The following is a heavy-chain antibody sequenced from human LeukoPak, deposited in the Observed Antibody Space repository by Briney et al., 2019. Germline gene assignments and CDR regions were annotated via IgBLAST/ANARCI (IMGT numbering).Heavy chain of an antibody. CDR3: ARDTTGHYDY. D-gene: IGHD1-1*01. Sequence: PGRSLRLSCAASGFIFSNYGMHWVRQAPGKGLQWVAVIGDDGSHKDYVDSVKGRFTISRDNSKNTLYLQMNSLRAEDTAVYYCARDTTGHYDYWGQGTLVTVSS. J-gene: IGHJ4*02. CDR1: GFIFSNYG. V-gene: IGHV3-30*19. CDR2: IGDDGSHK.